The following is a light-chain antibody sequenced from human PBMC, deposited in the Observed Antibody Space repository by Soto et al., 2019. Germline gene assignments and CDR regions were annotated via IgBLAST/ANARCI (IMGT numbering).Light chain of an antibody. CDR2: AAS. CDR3: QQSYSTPPLT. CDR1: QSISSY. Sequence: DIQMTQSPSSLSASVGDRVTITCRASQSISSYLNWYQQKPGKAPKLLIYAASSLPSGVPSRFSGSGSGTDFTLTIRSLQPEDFATYYGQQSYSTPPLTFGQGTRLEIK. V-gene: IGKV1-39*01. J-gene: IGKJ5*01.